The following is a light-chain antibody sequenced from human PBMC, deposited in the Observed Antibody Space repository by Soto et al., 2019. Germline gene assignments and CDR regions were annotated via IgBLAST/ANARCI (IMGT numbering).Light chain of an antibody. V-gene: IGLV2-14*03. J-gene: IGLJ2*01. Sequence: QSALTQPASVSGSPGQSITISCTGTSSDVGGYNYVSWYQQHPGEAPKLMIYDVSDRPSGVSNRFSGSKSGNTASLTISGLQAEDKADYYCTSYTSSSTLVFGGGTKLTVL. CDR3: TSYTSSSTLV. CDR1: SSDVGGYNY. CDR2: DVS.